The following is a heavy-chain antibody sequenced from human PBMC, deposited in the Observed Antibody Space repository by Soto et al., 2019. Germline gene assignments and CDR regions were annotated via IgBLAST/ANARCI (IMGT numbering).Heavy chain of an antibody. V-gene: IGHV1-18*01. J-gene: IGHJ6*02. CDR2: IDTYNGKT. CDR3: AKGIKFGGVLNGIDV. Sequence: ASVKVSCKASGYTFSSYGISWVRQAPGQGLEWMGWIDTYNGKTYYAQNLQGRVTMTTDTSTSTAYMELRSLRSDDTAVYYCAKGIKFGGVLNGIDVWGQGTTVTVSS. CDR1: GYTFSSYG. D-gene: IGHD3-16*01.